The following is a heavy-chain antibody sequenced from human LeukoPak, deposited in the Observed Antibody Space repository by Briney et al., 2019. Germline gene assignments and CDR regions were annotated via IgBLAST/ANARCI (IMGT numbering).Heavy chain of an antibody. J-gene: IGHJ4*02. D-gene: IGHD5-24*01. CDR2: IYYSGIT. CDR3: AGERNDYNPD. Sequence: SETLSLTCTVSGGSISSSSYYWSWIRQPPGKGLEWIGYIYYSGITKYNPSLMSRVSMSVDTSKNQFSLKLRSVTPADTAVYYCAGERNDYNPDWGQGTLVTVSS. CDR1: GGSISSSSYY. V-gene: IGHV4-61*01.